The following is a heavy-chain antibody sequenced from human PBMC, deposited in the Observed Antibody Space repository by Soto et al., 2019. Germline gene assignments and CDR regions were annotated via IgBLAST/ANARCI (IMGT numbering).Heavy chain of an antibody. D-gene: IGHD6-25*01. CDR2: IYDSGRS. J-gene: IGHJ4*02. Sequence: PSETLSLTCTVSGASISSGDYFWSWIRQSPGKGLEWIGYIYDSGRSSYNPSLTSRVTMSVDTSKNQISLKVTSVTAADTAVSFCCRGKGYSCGPKNFDYWGQGTLVTVSS. V-gene: IGHV4-30-4*01. CDR3: CRGKGYSCGPKNFDY. CDR1: GASISSGDYF.